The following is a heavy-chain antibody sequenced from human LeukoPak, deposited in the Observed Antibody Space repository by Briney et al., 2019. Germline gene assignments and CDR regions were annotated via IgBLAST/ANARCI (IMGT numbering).Heavy chain of an antibody. CDR1: GYTFTSYG. D-gene: IGHD2-15*01. CDR3: ARSLTVVVAAARFDP. V-gene: IGHV1-18*01. J-gene: IGHJ5*02. Sequence: ASVKVSCKASGYTFTSYGISWVRQAPGQGLEWMGWISAYNGNTNYAQKLQGRVTMTTDTSTSTAYMELRSLRSDATAVYYCARSLTVVVAAARFDPWGQGTLVTVSS. CDR2: ISAYNGNT.